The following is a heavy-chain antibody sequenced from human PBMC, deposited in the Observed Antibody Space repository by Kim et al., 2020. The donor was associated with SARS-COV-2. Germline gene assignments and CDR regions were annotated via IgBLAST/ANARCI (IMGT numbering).Heavy chain of an antibody. V-gene: IGHV3-23*01. J-gene: IGHJ3*02. CDR3: AKFPGLYAFDI. Sequence: TYYADSVKGRFTISRDNSKNTLYLQMNSLRAEDTAVYYCAKFPGLYAFDIWGQGTMVTVSS. CDR2: T.